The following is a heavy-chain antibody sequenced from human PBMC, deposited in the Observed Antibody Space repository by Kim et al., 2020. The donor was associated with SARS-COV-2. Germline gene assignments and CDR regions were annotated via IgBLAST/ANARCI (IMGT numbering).Heavy chain of an antibody. J-gene: IGHJ4*02. V-gene: IGHV4-39*01. CDR3: VRHVGSGNYYKGAFDY. CDR2: MSYSGSG. D-gene: IGHD3-10*01. CDR1: DGSMSSSSHS. Sequence: SETLSLTCTVSDGSMSSSSHSWGWIRQPPGKGLEYIGTMSYSGSGYYNPSLKSRVTISVDTSKNQFSLNLKTVSAADTAVYYCVRHVGSGNYYKGAFDYWAQGTLVTVSS.